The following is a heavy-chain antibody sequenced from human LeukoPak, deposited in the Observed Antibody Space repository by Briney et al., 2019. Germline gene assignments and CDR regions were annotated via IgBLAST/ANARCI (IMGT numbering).Heavy chain of an antibody. CDR1: GYTFTKFG. CDR3: AREPSGLLFDY. Sequence: GASVKVSRKASGYTFTKFGISWVRQAPGQEFEWMGWISPYDDNTNYAKKFQGRVTLTTDTSTSTAYMELRGLTSDDTAVYYCAREPSGLLFDYWGLGTLVTVSS. V-gene: IGHV1-18*01. J-gene: IGHJ4*02. D-gene: IGHD6-25*01. CDR2: ISPYDDNT.